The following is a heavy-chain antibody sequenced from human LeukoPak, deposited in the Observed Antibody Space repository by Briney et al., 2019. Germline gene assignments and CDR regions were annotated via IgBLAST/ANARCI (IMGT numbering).Heavy chain of an antibody. CDR1: GFTFSSYG. CDR2: ISYDGSNK. J-gene: IGHJ4*02. CDR3: AKDLSDYRPIRYSTPHFDY. D-gene: IGHD4-11*01. V-gene: IGHV3-30*18. Sequence: PGGSLRLSCAASGFTFSSYGMHWVRQAPGKGLEWVAVISYDGSNKYYADSVKGRFTISRDNSKNTLYLQMNSLRAEDTAVYYCAKDLSDYRPIRYSTPHFDYWGQGTLVTVSS.